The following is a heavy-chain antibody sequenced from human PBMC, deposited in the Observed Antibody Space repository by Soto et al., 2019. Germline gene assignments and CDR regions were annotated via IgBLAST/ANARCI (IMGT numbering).Heavy chain of an antibody. CDR3: ARGDRYCSSTSCYLYNWFEP. D-gene: IGHD2-2*01. Sequence: ASVKVSCKASGYTFTSYYMHWVRHPPAQGLEWMGIINPSGGSTSYAQKFQGRVTMTRDTSTSTVYMELSSLRSEDTAVYYCARGDRYCSSTSCYLYNWFEPSGQGTLVTGAS. CDR2: INPSGGST. V-gene: IGHV1-46*01. J-gene: IGHJ5*02. CDR1: GYTFTSYY.